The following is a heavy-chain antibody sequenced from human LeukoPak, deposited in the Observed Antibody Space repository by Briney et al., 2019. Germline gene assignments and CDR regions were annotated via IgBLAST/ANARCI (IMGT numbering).Heavy chain of an antibody. CDR2: MYPGDSRT. Sequence: GESLKISFEAFGYPFTDYWIGWVRPVPGKGPEWMGVMYPGDSRTRYSPSFQGQVTISADKSINTAYLQWSSLKASDTAIYYCACRDLRSTRSGRWGQGTLVTVSS. J-gene: IGHJ5*02. CDR3: ACRDLRSTRSGR. V-gene: IGHV5-51*01. CDR1: GYPFTDYW. D-gene: IGHD6-13*01.